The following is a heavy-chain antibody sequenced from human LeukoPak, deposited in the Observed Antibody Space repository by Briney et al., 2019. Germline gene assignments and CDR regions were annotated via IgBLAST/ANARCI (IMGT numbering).Heavy chain of an antibody. CDR2: ISSSSSYI. Sequence: GGSLRLSCAASGFTFSSYTMNWVRQAPGKGLEWVSSISSSSSYIYYADSVKGRFTISRDNAKNSLYLQMNSLRAEDTAVYYCARVVPPTDYGSGSYFWDPYYFDYWGQGTLVTVSS. CDR3: ARVVPPTDYGSGSYFWDPYYFDY. V-gene: IGHV3-21*04. CDR1: GFTFSSYT. D-gene: IGHD3-10*01. J-gene: IGHJ4*02.